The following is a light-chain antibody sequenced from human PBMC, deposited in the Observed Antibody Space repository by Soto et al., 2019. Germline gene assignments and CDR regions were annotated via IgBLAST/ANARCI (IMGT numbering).Light chain of an antibody. CDR3: QQYGTSPRM. CDR2: GTS. J-gene: IGKJ1*01. CDR1: QSVGTNY. V-gene: IGKV3-20*01. Sequence: EIELTQSPGTLSLSPGERVTLSCRASQSVGTNYLAWYQQKPGQAPRLVIYGTSNRATGTPDRFSGSGSGTDFTLTISRLEPEDFAVYYCQQYGTSPRMFGQGTKVDIK.